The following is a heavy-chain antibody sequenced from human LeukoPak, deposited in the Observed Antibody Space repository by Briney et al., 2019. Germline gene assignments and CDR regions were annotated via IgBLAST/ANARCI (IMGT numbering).Heavy chain of an antibody. D-gene: IGHD6-13*01. CDR2: INPNSGGT. Sequence: GASVKVSCKASGYTFTGYYMHWVRQAPGQGLEWMGWINPNSGGTNYAQKFQGRVTMTRDTSISTAYMELSRLRSDDTAVYYCAREGPGIAAAGTAGGYYGMDVWGQGTTVTVSS. J-gene: IGHJ6*02. CDR1: GYTFTGYY. CDR3: AREGPGIAAAGTAGGYYGMDV. V-gene: IGHV1-2*02.